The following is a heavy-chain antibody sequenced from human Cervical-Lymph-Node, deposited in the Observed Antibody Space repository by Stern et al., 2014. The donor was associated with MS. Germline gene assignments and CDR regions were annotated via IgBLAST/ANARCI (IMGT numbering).Heavy chain of an antibody. CDR2: IYYSGST. V-gene: IGHV4-31*03. CDR3: ARWTRNNWYFDL. J-gene: IGHJ2*01. CDR1: GGSISSGGYY. Sequence: QLQLQESRPGLVKPSQTLSLTCTVSGGSISSGGYYWSWIRQHPGKGLEWIGYIYYSGSTYYNPSLKSRVTISVDTSKNQFSLKLSSVTAADTAVYYCARWTRNNWYFDLWGRGTLVTVSS. D-gene: IGHD3/OR15-3a*01.